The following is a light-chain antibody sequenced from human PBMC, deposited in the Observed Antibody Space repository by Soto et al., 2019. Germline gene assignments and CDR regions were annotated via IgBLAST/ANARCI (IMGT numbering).Light chain of an antibody. J-gene: IGKJ5*01. CDR2: GAS. CDR3: QQYGSSPLVT. Sequence: EIVLTQSPGTLSLSPGERVTLSCRASQSVSSSYLAWYQQKPGQAPRLLIYGASSRATGIPDRFSGSGSGTDFTLTLSRLEPEDFAVYYCQQYGSSPLVTFGQGTRLEIK. V-gene: IGKV3-20*01. CDR1: QSVSSSY.